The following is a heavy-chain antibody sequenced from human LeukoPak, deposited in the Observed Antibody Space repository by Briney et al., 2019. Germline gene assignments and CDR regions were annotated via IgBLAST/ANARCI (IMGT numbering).Heavy chain of an antibody. J-gene: IGHJ4*02. V-gene: IGHV1-8*01. Sequence: GASVKVSCKASGYTFTSYDINWVRQATGQGLEWMGWMSPNSGNTGYAQKFQGRVTMTRDTSIGTAYMELSSLGFEDTAVYFCARNLYGTGEFDYWGQGTLATVSS. CDR2: MSPNSGNT. CDR3: ARNLYGTGEFDY. CDR1: GYTFTSYD. D-gene: IGHD7-27*01.